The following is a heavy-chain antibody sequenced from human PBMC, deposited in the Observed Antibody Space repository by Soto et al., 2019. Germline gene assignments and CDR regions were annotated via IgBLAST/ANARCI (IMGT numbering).Heavy chain of an antibody. D-gene: IGHD4-17*01. Sequence: GGSLRLSCAASGFTFSSYAMSWVRQVPGKGLEWVSAIGPSGTGTYYADSVKGRFTISRDNSKNTLSLQMNSLRAEDTAVYFCAKTPTTVTPGDGFDIWGQGTMVTVSS. V-gene: IGHV3-23*01. CDR1: GFTFSSYA. CDR3: AKTPTTVTPGDGFDI. J-gene: IGHJ3*02. CDR2: IGPSGTGT.